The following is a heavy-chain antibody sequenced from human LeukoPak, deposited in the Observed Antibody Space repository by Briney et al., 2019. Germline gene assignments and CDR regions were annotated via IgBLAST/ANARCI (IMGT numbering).Heavy chain of an antibody. D-gene: IGHD3-9*01. CDR3: AKDIDFDWLFHSSPDY. J-gene: IGHJ4*02. V-gene: IGHV3-30*02. CDR2: IRYDGSNK. CDR1: GFTFSSYG. Sequence: PGGSLRLSCAASGFTFSSYGMHWVRQAPGKGLEWVAFIRYDGSNKYYADSVKGRFTISRDNSKNTLYLQMNSLRAEDTAVYYCAKDIDFDWLFHSSPDYWGQGTLVTVSS.